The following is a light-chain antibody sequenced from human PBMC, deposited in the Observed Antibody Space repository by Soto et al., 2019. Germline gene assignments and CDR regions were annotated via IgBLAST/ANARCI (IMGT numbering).Light chain of an antibody. CDR3: QQRNDWQVT. CDR1: QSVITN. Sequence: DIVRTQSPASLSLSPGEGATLSCRASQSVITNLAWYQQKSGQAPRLLIYDASTRATDIPARFSGSGSGTDFTLTISSLEPGDFAVYYCQQRNDWQVTFGQGTRLEIK. J-gene: IGKJ5*01. V-gene: IGKV3D-11*02. CDR2: DAS.